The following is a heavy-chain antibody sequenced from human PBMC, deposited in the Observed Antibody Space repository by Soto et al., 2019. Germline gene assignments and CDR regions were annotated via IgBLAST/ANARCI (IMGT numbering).Heavy chain of an antibody. D-gene: IGHD2-15*01. V-gene: IGHV5-10-1*01. CDR2: IDPGDSNT. Sequence: PGESLKISCKTSGYSFNTFWISWVRQVPGKGLEWMGRIDPGDSNTNYSPSLQGHVTLSVDKSIGTAYLQWSSLKASDTGIYYCARQGGYYYYGMDVWG. CDR1: GYSFNTFW. J-gene: IGHJ6*01. CDR3: ARQGGYYYYGMDV.